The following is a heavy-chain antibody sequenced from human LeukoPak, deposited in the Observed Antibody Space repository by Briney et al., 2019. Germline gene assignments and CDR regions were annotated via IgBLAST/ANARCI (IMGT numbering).Heavy chain of an antibody. CDR3: ARDPPQYYSSSWYGRSDAFDI. J-gene: IGHJ3*02. D-gene: IGHD6-13*01. CDR1: GGSISSGGYY. V-gene: IGHV4-31*03. Sequence: PSQTLSLTCTVSGGSISSGGYYWSWIRQHPGKGLEWIGYIYYSGSTYYNPSLKSRVTISVDTSKNQFSLKLSSVTAADTAVYYCARDPPQYYSSSWYGRSDAFDIWGQGTMVTVSS. CDR2: IYYSGST.